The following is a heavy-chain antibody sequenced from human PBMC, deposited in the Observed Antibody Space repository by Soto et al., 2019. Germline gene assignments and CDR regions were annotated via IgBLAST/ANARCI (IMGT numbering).Heavy chain of an antibody. V-gene: IGHV4-39*01. CDR3: ARHIGRAYYYGMDV. CDR2: IYYSGST. J-gene: IGHJ6*02. D-gene: IGHD1-26*01. Sequence: QLQLQESGPGLVKPSETLSLTCTVSGGSISSSSYYWGWIRQPPGKGLEWIGSIYYSGSTYYNPSLKGRVTISVDTSKNQFSLKLSSVTAADTAVYYCARHIGRAYYYGMDVWGQGTTVTVSS. CDR1: GGSISSSSYY.